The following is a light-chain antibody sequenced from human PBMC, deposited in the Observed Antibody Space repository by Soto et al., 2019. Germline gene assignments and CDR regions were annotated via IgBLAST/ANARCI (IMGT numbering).Light chain of an antibody. CDR1: QGIGDT. CDR2: DTS. J-gene: IGKJ4*01. V-gene: IGKV3-15*01. CDR3: QRYNHWPLT. Sequence: VSPGEGATVSWTASQGIGDTLAWYHHKPGQTHRLLIYDTSTRATGVPARFSGSRSGAEFTLTINSLQSEDFAVYYCQRYNHWPLTFGGGTKV.